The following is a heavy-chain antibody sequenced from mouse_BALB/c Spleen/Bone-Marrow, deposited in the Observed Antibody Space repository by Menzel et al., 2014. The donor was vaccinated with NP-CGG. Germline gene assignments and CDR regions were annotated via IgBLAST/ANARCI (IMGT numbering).Heavy chain of an antibody. D-gene: IGHD2-3*01. CDR2: ILPGSGST. Sequence: QVQLQQSGAELMKPGASVKISCKATGYTFSSYWIEWVKQRPGHGLEWIGEILPGSGSTNYNEKFKGKATFTADTSSNTAYMQLSSPTSEDSAVYYCARWDGYWYFDVWGAGTTVTVSS. V-gene: IGHV1-9*01. CDR1: GYTFSSYW. CDR3: ARWDGYWYFDV. J-gene: IGHJ1*01.